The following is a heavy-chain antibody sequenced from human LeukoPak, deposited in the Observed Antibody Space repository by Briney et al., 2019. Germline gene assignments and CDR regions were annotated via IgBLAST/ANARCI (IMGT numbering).Heavy chain of an antibody. J-gene: IGHJ6*03. CDR1: GFTFSSYG. CDR3: AGNGNLYYYYMDV. Sequence: PGGSLRLSCAASGFTFSSYGMHWVRQAPGKGLEWVAFIRYDGSNKYYADSVKGRFTISRDNSKNTLYLQMNSLRAEDTAVYYCAGNGNLYYYYMDVWGKGTTATISS. V-gene: IGHV3-30*02. CDR2: IRYDGSNK. D-gene: IGHD1-1*01.